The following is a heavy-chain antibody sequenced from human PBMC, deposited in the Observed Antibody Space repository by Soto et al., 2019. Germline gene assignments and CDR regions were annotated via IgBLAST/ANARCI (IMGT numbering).Heavy chain of an antibody. J-gene: IGHJ6*03. V-gene: IGHV3-21*01. CDR2: ISSSSSYI. Sequence: EVQLVESGGGLVKPGGSLRLSCAASGFTFSSYSMNWVRQAPGKGLEWVSSISSSSSYIYYADSVKGRFTISRDNAKNSLYLQMNSLRAEDTAVYYCARTPRWEQPSYYYGSGSHRPHRLIYYMDVWGKGTTVTVSS. CDR3: ARTPRWEQPSYYYGSGSHRPHRLIYYMDV. CDR1: GFTFSSYS. D-gene: IGHD3-10*01.